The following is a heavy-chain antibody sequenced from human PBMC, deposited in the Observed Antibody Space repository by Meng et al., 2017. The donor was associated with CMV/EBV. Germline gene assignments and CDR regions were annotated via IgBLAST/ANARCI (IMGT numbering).Heavy chain of an antibody. J-gene: IGHJ4*02. CDR3: ASGKGSYCTNGVCPFDY. CDR2: IIPILGIA. Sequence: SVKVSCKASGGTFSSYAISWVRQAPGQGLEWMGGIIPILGIANYAQKFQGRVTITADKSTSTAYMELSSLRSEDTAVYYCASGKGSYCTNGVCPFDYWGQGTTVTVSS. V-gene: IGHV1-69*10. D-gene: IGHD2-8*01. CDR1: GGTFSSYA.